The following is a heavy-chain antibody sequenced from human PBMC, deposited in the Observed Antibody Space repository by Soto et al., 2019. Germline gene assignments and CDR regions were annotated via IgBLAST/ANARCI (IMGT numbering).Heavy chain of an antibody. CDR2: IKKDGSKI. CDR3: ARDVSPGSSSLYLDAFDI. D-gene: IGHD6-13*01. V-gene: IGHV3-7*05. Sequence: EVQLVESGGDLVQPGGSLRLSCAASGFSFGSSWMTWVRQAPGKGLEWVANIKKDGSKINYLDSVRGRFTVSRDNAKNALYREMNSLRAEDTARDYGARDVSPGSSSLYLDAFDIWGQGTMVTVSS. J-gene: IGHJ3*02. CDR1: GFSFGSSW.